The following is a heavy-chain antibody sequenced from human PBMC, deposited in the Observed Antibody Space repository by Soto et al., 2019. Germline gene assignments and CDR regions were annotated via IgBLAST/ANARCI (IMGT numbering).Heavy chain of an antibody. CDR1: GGTFSSYP. J-gene: IGHJ4*02. D-gene: IGHD4-17*01. CDR2: TYGNLGTG. V-gene: IGHV1-69*06. Sequence: QVQLVQSGAEVKRPGSSVKVSCKASGGTFSSYPISWVRQAPGQGLEWMGGTYGNLGTGNYAQKFRGRLTITTDISTTPAYMELSSLTSEDTAVYYCARRDSHGYFRYFDNWGQGTLVTVSS. CDR3: ARRDSHGYFRYFDN.